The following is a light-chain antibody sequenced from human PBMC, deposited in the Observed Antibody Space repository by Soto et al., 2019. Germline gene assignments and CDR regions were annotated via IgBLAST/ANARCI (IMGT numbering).Light chain of an antibody. CDR2: EVS. Sequence: QSVLTQPASVSGSPGQSITISCTGTSSDVGGYNYVSWYQQHPGNAPKLMIFEVSNRPSGVSNRFSGSKSGNTASLTISGLQAEDEADYYCSSYTSSGYVFGTGTKLTVL. CDR3: SSYTSSGYV. J-gene: IGLJ1*01. CDR1: SSDVGGYNY. V-gene: IGLV2-14*01.